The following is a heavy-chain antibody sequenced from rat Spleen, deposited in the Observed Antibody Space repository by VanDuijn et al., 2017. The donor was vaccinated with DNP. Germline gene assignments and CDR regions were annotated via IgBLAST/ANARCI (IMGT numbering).Heavy chain of an antibody. D-gene: IGHD1-12*02. CDR2: ISHSDGTT. CDR1: GFSFRNYY. CDR3: ARHDEGNYYDGSNWFAY. J-gene: IGHJ3*01. Sequence: EVQLVESGGGLVQPGGSLKLSCVASGFSFRNYYMAWVRQTPNRGLEWVAMISHSDGTTYYPASVKGRFTISRDNAKSTLYLQVDSLRSEDTATYYCARHDEGNYYDGSNWFAYWGQGTLVTVSS. V-gene: IGHV5-25*01.